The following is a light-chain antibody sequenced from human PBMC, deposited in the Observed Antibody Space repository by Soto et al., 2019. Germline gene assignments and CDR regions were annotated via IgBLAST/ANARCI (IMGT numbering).Light chain of an antibody. CDR2: DAS. Sequence: EIVMTQSPATLSVSPGERATLSCRASQSVNSKLAWYQQKPGQAPRLLIHDASTRATGIPVRFSGSGSGTEFTLTISSLQSEEVAGYYCQQYNNWPLGFGGGTKVEIK. CDR3: QQYNNWPLG. V-gene: IGKV3-15*01. J-gene: IGKJ4*01. CDR1: QSVNSK.